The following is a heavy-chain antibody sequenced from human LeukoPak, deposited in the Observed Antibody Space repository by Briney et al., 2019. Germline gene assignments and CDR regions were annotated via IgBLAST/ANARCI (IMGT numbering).Heavy chain of an antibody. CDR3: ARRRSRPMGWFDP. Sequence: SETLSLTCAVYGGSFSGYYWSWIRQPPGKGLEWIGEINHSGSTNYNPSLKSRVTISVDTSKNQSSLKLSSVTAADTAVYYCARRRSRPMGWFDPWGQGTLVTVSS. D-gene: IGHD3-10*01. J-gene: IGHJ5*02. V-gene: IGHV4-34*01. CDR1: GGSFSGYY. CDR2: INHSGST.